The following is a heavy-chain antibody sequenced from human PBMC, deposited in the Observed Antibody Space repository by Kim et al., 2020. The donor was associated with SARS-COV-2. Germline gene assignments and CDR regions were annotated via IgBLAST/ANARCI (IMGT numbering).Heavy chain of an antibody. V-gene: IGHV3-66*01. CDR3: ARVGGYSYERYFDY. CDR1: GFTVSSHY. D-gene: IGHD5-18*01. J-gene: IGHJ4*02. Sequence: GGSLRLSCAASGFTVSSHYINWVRQAPGKGLEWVSVIYSGGDTYYADSVMGRFTISRDNSENTVYLQMNRLRAEDTAVYYCARVGGYSYERYFDYWGQVTLVTVSS. CDR2: IYSGGDT.